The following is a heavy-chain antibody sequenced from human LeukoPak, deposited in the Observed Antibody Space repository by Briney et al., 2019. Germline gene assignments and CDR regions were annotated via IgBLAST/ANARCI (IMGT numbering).Heavy chain of an antibody. V-gene: IGHV3-66*01. CDR3: ARDNSHSRIYSTRGNAFDI. Sequence: PGGSLRLSCAASGFTVSTNYMSWVRQAPGKGLEWVSVIYSGGSTYYADSVKGRFTISRDNSKNTLYLQMNSLRAEDTAVYYCARDNSHSRIYSTRGNAFDIWGQGTMVAVSS. CDR1: GFTVSTNY. D-gene: IGHD6-13*01. J-gene: IGHJ3*02. CDR2: IYSGGST.